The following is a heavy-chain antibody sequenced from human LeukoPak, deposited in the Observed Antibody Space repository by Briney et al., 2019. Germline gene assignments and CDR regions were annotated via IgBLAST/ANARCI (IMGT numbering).Heavy chain of an antibody. D-gene: IGHD5-12*01. CDR2: IYYSGRT. CDR3: ARVSHSWINFADY. J-gene: IGHJ4*02. CDR1: GGSISSYY. V-gene: IGHV4-59*01. Sequence: PSETLSLTCAVSGGSISSYYLSWIRQPPGKGLEWIGDIYYSGRTNYNPSLKSRVTISVDTSRNQFSLKLSSVTAADTAVYYCARVSHSWINFADYWGQGTLVTVSS.